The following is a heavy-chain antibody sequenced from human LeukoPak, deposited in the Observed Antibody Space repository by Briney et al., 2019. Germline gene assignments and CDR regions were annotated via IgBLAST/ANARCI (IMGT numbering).Heavy chain of an antibody. CDR1: GGSFSGYY. CDR3: ARGGLRYFVWFSRKTNKKDAFDI. Sequence: SETLSLTCAVYGGSFSGYYWSWIRQPPGKGLEWIGEINHSGSNNYNPYLKSRVTISVDTSKKQFSLKLSSVTAADTAVYYCARGGLRYFVWFSRKTNKKDAFDIWGQGTMVTVSS. V-gene: IGHV4-34*01. D-gene: IGHD3-9*01. J-gene: IGHJ3*02. CDR2: INHSGSN.